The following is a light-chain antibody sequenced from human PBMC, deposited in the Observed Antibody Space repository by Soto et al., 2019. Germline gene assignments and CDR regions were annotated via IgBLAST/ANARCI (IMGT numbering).Light chain of an antibody. CDR3: QQYGSSVWT. V-gene: IGKV3-20*01. J-gene: IGKJ1*01. CDR2: DAS. CDR1: LSVTSNF. Sequence: EIVLTQSPGTLSLAPGERATLSCRASLSVTSNFLAWYQQKPDQAPRLLLYDASNRATGIPDRFSGSGSGTDFSLTISRLEPEHFAVYYCQQYGSSVWTFGQGTRVEIK.